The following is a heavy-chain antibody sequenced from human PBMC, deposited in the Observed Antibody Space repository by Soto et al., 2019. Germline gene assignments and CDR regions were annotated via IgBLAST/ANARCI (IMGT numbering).Heavy chain of an antibody. CDR3: ARRIVVVTALDY. J-gene: IGHJ4*02. D-gene: IGHD2-21*02. CDR2: ITAGNGNT. V-gene: IGHV1-3*05. Sequence: QVQLVQSGAEEKKPGASVKVSCKASGYTFTSYAMHWVRQAPGQRLEWMGWITAGNGNTKYSQKFQGRVPITRDTAASTAYMELSSLRSEDTAVYYCARRIVVVTALDYLGQGTLVTVSS. CDR1: GYTFTSYA.